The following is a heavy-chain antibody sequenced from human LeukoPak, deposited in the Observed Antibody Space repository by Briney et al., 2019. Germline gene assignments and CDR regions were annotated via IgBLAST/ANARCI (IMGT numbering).Heavy chain of an antibody. D-gene: IGHD1-26*01. CDR2: INPSGGST. V-gene: IGHV1-46*01. J-gene: IGHJ5*02. CDR1: GYTSTSYY. Sequence: GASVKVSCTASGYTSTSYYMHWVRQAPGQGLEWMGLINPSGGSTSYAQKFQGRVTMTRDTSTSTVYMELSSLRSEDTAVYYCVRGLVGALPGWFDPWGQGTLVTVSS. CDR3: VRGLVGALPGWFDP.